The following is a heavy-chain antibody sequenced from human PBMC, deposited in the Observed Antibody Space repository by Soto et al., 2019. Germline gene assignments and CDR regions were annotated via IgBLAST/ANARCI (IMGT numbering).Heavy chain of an antibody. D-gene: IGHD5-12*01. CDR2: ISGSGGST. CDR1: GFTFSSYA. Sequence: PGGSLRLSCAASGFTFSSYAMSWVRQAPGKGLEWVSAISGSGGSTYYADSVKGRFTISGDNSKNTLYLQMNSLRAEDTAVYYCAKAIWAQWLRSDAYDIWGQGTMVTVSS. V-gene: IGHV3-23*01. CDR3: AKAIWAQWLRSDAYDI. J-gene: IGHJ3*02.